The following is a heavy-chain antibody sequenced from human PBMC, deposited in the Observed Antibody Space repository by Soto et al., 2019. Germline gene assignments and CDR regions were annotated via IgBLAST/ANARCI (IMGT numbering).Heavy chain of an antibody. Sequence: GASVKVSCTPSGYTFTSYAMHCARQAPGQRLEWMGIINAGNGNTRYAQKFQGRVTITRDTSTSTVYMELSSLRSEDTAVYYCARDAIPRRVVVPLGVDYWGQGTLVTVSS. CDR3: ARDAIPRRVVVPLGVDY. CDR2: INAGNGNT. V-gene: IGHV1-3*01. CDR1: GYTFTSYA. J-gene: IGHJ4*02. D-gene: IGHD2-2*01.